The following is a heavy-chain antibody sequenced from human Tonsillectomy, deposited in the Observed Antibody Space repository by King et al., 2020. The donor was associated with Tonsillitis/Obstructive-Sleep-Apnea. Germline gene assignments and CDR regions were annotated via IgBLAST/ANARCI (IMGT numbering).Heavy chain of an antibody. J-gene: IGHJ4*02. V-gene: IGHV3-23*04. Sequence: VQLVESGGGLVQPGGSLRLSCAASRFTFSDYAINWVRQAPGKGLEWVSATTGSGDITYYADAVKGRFSISRDNSKNPLYLQMNSLRVEDTALYYCARAAGSSASTFRFDYWGQGTLVTVSS. CDR1: RFTFSDYA. CDR3: ARAAGSSASTFRFDY. D-gene: IGHD6-25*01. CDR2: TTGSGDIT.